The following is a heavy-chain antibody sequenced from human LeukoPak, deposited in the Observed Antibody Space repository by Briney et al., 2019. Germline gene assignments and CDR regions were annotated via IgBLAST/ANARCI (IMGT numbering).Heavy chain of an antibody. CDR3: ARGDVPGGSPFDY. D-gene: IGHD2-15*01. V-gene: IGHV3-30*02. J-gene: IGHJ4*02. Sequence: SGGSLRLSCAASGFTFSSSGMHWVRQAPGKGLEWVAFIRYDASNKYYADSVKGRFTISRDNAKNSLYLQMNSLRAEDTAVYYCARGDVPGGSPFDYWGQGTLVTVSS. CDR2: IRYDASNK. CDR1: GFTFSSSG.